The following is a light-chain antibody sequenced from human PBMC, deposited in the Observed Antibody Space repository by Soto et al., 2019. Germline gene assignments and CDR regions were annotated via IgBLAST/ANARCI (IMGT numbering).Light chain of an antibody. CDR2: SIN. Sequence: QSVLTQPPSASATPGQTVTISCSGRYSNIGSNFVSWYQRLPGTAPNLLIYSINHRPSGVPYRFSGSKSGTSASLTISGLQSEDEADYFCSSWDDSMDGPVFGGGTKVTVL. J-gene: IGLJ3*02. CDR1: YSNIGSNF. V-gene: IGLV1-44*01. CDR3: SSWDDSMDGPV.